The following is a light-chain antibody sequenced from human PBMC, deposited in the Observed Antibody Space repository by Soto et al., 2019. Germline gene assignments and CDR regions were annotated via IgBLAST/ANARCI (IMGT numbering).Light chain of an antibody. CDR1: SSDVGRYNY. CDR3: SSFTSSSTFV. J-gene: IGLJ1*01. CDR2: DVS. V-gene: IGLV2-14*03. Sequence: QSAVAQPASVSVSRGQSITISCTGTSSDVGRYNYASWFQQHPGKVPKLIIYDVSNRPSGVSDRFSGSKSGNTASLTISGLHPEDEADYYCSSFTSSSTFVFGTGTKVTVL.